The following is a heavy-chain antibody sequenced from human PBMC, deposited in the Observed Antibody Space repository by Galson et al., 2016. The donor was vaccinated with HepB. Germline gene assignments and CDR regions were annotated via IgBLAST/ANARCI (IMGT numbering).Heavy chain of an antibody. CDR1: GFTLGDFA. CDR2: IRSKNYGETT. Sequence: SLRLSCAASGFTLGDFAMNWYRQAPGKGLEWIGFIRSKNYGETTEYAASVQGRFTISRDYSESILYLQMNSLKTEDTAVYYCTRDQYGDTDHWGQGTLVAVSA. V-gene: IGHV3-49*03. J-gene: IGHJ5*02. CDR3: TRDQYGDTDH. D-gene: IGHD2-21*02.